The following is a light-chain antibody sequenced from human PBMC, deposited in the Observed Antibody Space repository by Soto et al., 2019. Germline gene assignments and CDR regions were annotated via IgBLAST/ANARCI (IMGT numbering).Light chain of an antibody. CDR1: QSLVHSDGNTY. J-gene: IGKJ2*01. CDR3: MQGTHSYT. CDR2: KVS. V-gene: IGKV2-30*02. Sequence: DVVMTQSPLSLPVTLGQPASISCRSSQSLVHSDGNTYLSWFQQRPGQSPRRLIYKVSKRDSGVPYRFSGSGSGTDFTLKISRVEAEDVGIYYCMQGTHSYTFGQGTRLDIK.